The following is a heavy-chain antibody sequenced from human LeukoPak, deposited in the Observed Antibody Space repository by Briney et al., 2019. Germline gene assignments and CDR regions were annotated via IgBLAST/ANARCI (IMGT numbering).Heavy chain of an antibody. CDR3: ARHLIAAGTDYNYFDY. V-gene: IGHV5-51*01. CDR1: GYSFTSYW. Sequence: GESLKISCKGSGYSFTSYWIGWVRQMPGKGLEWMGIIYPGDSDTRYSPSFQGQVTISADKSISTAYLQWSSLKASDTAMYYCARHLIAAGTDYNYFDYWGQGTLVTVSS. CDR2: IYPGDSDT. J-gene: IGHJ4*02. D-gene: IGHD6-13*01.